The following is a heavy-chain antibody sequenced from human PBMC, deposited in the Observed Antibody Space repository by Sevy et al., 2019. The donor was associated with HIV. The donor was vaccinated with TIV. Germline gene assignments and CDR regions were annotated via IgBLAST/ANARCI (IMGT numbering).Heavy chain of an antibody. CDR3: AREGCTKPHDY. Sequence: GGSLRLSCAASGFTFSKYSMSWVRQPPGKGLEWVSTLSFGCGEINYADFVTGRFTISRDNSKRSVYLQMNNLRPEDTAVYYCAREGCTKPHDYWGQGTLVTVSS. CDR1: GFTFSKYS. V-gene: IGHV3-23*01. J-gene: IGHJ4*02. D-gene: IGHD2-8*01. CDR2: LSFGCGEI.